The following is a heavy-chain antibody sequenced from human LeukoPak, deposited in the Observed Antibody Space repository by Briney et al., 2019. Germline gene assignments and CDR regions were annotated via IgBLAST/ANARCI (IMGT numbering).Heavy chain of an antibody. CDR2: IKQDGSEK. V-gene: IGHV3-7*03. J-gene: IGHJ6*04. CDR3: ASISPTMVRTHYYYGMDV. Sequence: GGSLRLSCAASGFTFSSYWMSWVRQAPGKGLEWVANIKQDGSEKYYVDSVKGRFTISRDNAKNSLYLQMNSLRAEDTAVYYCASISPTMVRTHYYYGMDVWGKGTTVTVSS. D-gene: IGHD3-10*01. CDR1: GFTFSSYW.